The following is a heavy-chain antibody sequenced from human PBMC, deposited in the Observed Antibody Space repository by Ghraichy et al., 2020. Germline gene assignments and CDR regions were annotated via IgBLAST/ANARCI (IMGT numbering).Heavy chain of an antibody. CDR3: ARAALSSQYPRYCSGGSCYSRSANRWFDP. V-gene: IGHV7-4-1*02. CDR1: GYTFTSYA. D-gene: IGHD2-15*01. CDR2: INTNTGNP. Sequence: ASVKVSCKASGYTFTSYAMNWVRQAPGQGLEWMGWINTNTGNPTYAQGFTGRFVFSLDTSVSTAYLQISSLKAEDTAVYYCARAALSSQYPRYCSGGSCYSRSANRWFDPWGQGTLVTVSS. J-gene: IGHJ5*02.